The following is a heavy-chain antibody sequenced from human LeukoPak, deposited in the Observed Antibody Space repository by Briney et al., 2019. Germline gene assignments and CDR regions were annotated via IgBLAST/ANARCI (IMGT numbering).Heavy chain of an antibody. J-gene: IGHJ4*02. CDR2: ISYDGSNK. CDR1: GFTFSSYA. Sequence: PGGSLRLSCAASGFTFSSYAMHWVRQAPGKGLEWVAVISYDGSNKYYADSVKGRFTISRDNSKNTLYLQMNSLRAEDTAVYYCAKVGGSVNWGQGTLVTVSS. CDR3: AKVGGSVN. D-gene: IGHD3-10*01. V-gene: IGHV3-30-3*01.